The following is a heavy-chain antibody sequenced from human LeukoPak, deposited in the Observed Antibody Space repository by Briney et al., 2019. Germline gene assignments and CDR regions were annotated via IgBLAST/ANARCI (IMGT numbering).Heavy chain of an antibody. V-gene: IGHV4-34*01. D-gene: IGHD3-10*01. CDR3: ARAPVNGSGSYPDNWFDP. CDR1: GGSFSGYY. CDR2: INHSGST. Sequence: SETLSLTCAVYGGSFSGYYWSWIRQPPGKGLEWSGEINHSGSTNYNPSLKSRVTISVDTSKHQFSLRLSSVTAADTAVYYCARAPVNGSGSYPDNWFDPWGQGTLVTVSS. J-gene: IGHJ5*02.